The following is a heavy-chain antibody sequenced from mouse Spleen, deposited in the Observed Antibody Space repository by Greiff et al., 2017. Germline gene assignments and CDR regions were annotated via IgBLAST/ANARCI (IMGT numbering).Heavy chain of an antibody. D-gene: IGHD1-1*01. CDR2: IRLKSDNYAT. CDR3: TTTVEGFDY. V-gene: IGHV6-3*01. J-gene: IGHJ2*01. CDR1: GFTFSNYW. Sequence: EVKLVESGGGLVQPGGSMKLSCVASGFTFSNYWMNWVRQSPEKGLEWVAQIRLKSDNYATHYAESVKGRFTISRDDSKSSVYLQMNNLRAEDTGIYYCTTTVEGFDYWGQGTTLTVSS.